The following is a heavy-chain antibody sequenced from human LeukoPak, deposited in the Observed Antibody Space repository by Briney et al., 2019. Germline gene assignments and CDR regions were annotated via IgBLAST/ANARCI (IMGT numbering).Heavy chain of an antibody. CDR2: VSSSGSTI. CDR1: GFTFSSYE. J-gene: IGHJ6*04. Sequence: GGSLRLSCAASGFTFSSYEVNWVRQAPGKGLEWVSYVSSSGSTIYYADSVKGRFTISRDNAKNSLYLQMNSLRAEDTAVYYCAELGITMIGGVWGKGTTVTISS. V-gene: IGHV3-48*03. CDR3: AELGITMIGGV. D-gene: IGHD3-10*02.